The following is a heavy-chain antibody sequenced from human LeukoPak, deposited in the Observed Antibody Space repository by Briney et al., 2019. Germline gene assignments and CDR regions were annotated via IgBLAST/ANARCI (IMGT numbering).Heavy chain of an antibody. D-gene: IGHD5-18*01. J-gene: IGHJ4*02. CDR3: ARGRNSYGPGDY. V-gene: IGHV3-74*01. CDR1: GFTFSSYW. Sequence: GGSLRLSCAASGFTFSSYWMHWVRQAPGKGLVWVSRINSDGSSTSYADSVKGQFTISRDNAKNTLYLQMNSLRAEDTAVYYCARGRNSYGPGDYWGQGTLVTVSS. CDR2: INSDGSST.